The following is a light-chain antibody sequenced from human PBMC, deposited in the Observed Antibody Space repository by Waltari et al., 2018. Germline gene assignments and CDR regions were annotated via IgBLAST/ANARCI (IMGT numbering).Light chain of an antibody. V-gene: IGLV2-14*01. CDR2: DVS. J-gene: IGLJ3*02. CDR3: SSYTSSSTWV. CDR1: SSDVGGYKY. Sequence: QSALTQPASVSGSPGQSITISCTGTSSDVGGYKYVSWYQQHPGKVPKIMIYDVSNRPSGVSNLLSGSKSGNTASLTISGLQAEDEADYYCSSYTSSSTWVFGGGTKLTVL.